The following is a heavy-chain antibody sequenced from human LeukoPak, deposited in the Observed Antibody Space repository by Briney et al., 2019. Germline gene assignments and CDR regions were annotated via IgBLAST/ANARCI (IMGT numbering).Heavy chain of an antibody. V-gene: IGHV1-2*04. J-gene: IGHJ4*02. CDR1: GYTFTSYD. Sequence: ASVKVSCKASGYTFTSYDMHGGRQAPGQGLEWMGIINPSGGSTNYAQKFQGWVTMTRDTSISTVYMELSRLRSDDTAVYYCARGSSSGWYLDSWGQGTLVTVSS. CDR2: INPSGGST. D-gene: IGHD6-19*01. CDR3: ARGSSSGWYLDS.